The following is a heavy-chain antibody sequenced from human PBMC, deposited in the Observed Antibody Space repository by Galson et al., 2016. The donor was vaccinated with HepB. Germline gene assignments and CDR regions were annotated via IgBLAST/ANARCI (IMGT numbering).Heavy chain of an antibody. CDR2: ISGSGAIT. CDR1: GFTFRNYV. V-gene: IGHV3-23*01. D-gene: IGHD1-26*01. Sequence: SLRLSCAASGFTFRNYVMSWVRQAPGKGLEWISAISGSGAITNYADSVKGRFTISRDNSKNTLYLQRNSLRVEDTAVYYCTKDAVSGSYSPYFFDYWGQGTLVTVSS. CDR3: TKDAVSGSYSPYFFDY. J-gene: IGHJ4*02.